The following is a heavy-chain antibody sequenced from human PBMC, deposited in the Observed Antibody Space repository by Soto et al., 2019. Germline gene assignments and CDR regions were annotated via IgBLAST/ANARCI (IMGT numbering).Heavy chain of an antibody. CDR3: AKLSCTSSTCYFPGWFDP. Sequence: TSETLSLTCTVSGDTISGGASFWSWIRQPTGKGLEWIANVYYSGSSYYNPSLKSRLTISVDTTKNQFSLQLKSMTAADTAVYYCAKLSCTSSTCYFPGWFDPWGQGTLVTVSS. J-gene: IGHJ5*02. CDR2: VYYSGSS. CDR1: GDTISGGASF. D-gene: IGHD2-2*01. V-gene: IGHV4-31*03.